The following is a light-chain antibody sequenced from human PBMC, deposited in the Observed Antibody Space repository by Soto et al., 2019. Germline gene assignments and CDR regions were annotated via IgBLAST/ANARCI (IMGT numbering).Light chain of an antibody. J-gene: IGLJ1*01. CDR2: VNN. CDR3: QTYDDSLSPYV. V-gene: IGLV1-40*01. CDR1: SPKFGAGYH. Sequence: VRKPAPPGIGVPWQRVALFLPWGSPKFGAGYHVHWYQQLPGAAPKLLISVNNNRPSGVPDRFSGSRSGTSASLAIAGLQAEDEVDYYCQTYDDSLSPYVFGTRSMVPVL.